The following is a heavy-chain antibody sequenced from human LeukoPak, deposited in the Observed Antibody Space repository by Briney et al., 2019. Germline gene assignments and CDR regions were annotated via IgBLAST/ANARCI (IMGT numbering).Heavy chain of an antibody. D-gene: IGHD3-10*01. CDR1: GGSISSGGYY. J-gene: IGHJ5*01. V-gene: IGHV4-31*03. Sequence: SETLSLTCTVSGGSISSGGYYWSWIRQHPGKGLEWIGYIYYSGSTYYNPSLKSRVAISIDTSKNQFSLKLSSVTAADTAVYYCARDRVRGTITYAGFDSWGQGTLVTVSS. CDR2: IYYSGST. CDR3: ARDRVRGTITYAGFDS.